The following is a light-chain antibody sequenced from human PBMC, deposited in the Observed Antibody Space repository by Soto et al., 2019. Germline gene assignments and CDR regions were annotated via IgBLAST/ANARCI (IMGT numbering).Light chain of an antibody. V-gene: IGKV1-39*01. J-gene: IGKJ1*01. CDR1: QRIGSS. CDR2: AAS. Sequence: DIQITQSPSSLSASVGDRVTITCRASQRIGSSLNWYQQKPGKAPKLLIYAASSLQSGVPSRFSGSGSGTDFTLTISSLQPEDFATYYCQQSYNTPRTFGQGTKVDIK. CDR3: QQSYNTPRT.